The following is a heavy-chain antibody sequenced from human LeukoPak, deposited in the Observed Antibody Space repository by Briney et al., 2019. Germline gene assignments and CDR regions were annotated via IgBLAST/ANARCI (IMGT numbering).Heavy chain of an antibody. D-gene: IGHD5-18*01. CDR2: ISGSGGST. Sequence: GGSLRLSCAASGFTFSSYAMSWVRQAPGKGLEWVSAISGSGGSTYYADSVKGRFTISRDNSKNTLYLQMNSLRAEDTAVYYCAKDQDGGYSHGYGYWGQGTLVTVSS. J-gene: IGHJ4*02. V-gene: IGHV3-23*01. CDR1: GFTFSSYA. CDR3: AKDQDGGYSHGYGY.